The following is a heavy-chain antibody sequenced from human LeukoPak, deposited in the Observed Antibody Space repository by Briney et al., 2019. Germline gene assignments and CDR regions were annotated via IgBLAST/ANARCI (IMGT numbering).Heavy chain of an antibody. CDR2: ISYDGSNK. J-gene: IGHJ4*02. Sequence: GGSLRLSCAASGFTFSSYAMHWVRQAPGKGLEWVAVISYDGSNKYYADSVKGRFTISRDNSKNTLYLQMNSLRAEDTAVYYCARDSDLTGPWVFDYCGQGTLVTVSS. V-gene: IGHV3-30*04. D-gene: IGHD7-27*01. CDR1: GFTFSSYA. CDR3: ARDSDLTGPWVFDY.